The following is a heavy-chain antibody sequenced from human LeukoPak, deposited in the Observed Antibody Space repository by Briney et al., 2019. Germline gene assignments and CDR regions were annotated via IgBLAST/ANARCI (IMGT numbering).Heavy chain of an antibody. V-gene: IGHV4-34*01. CDR2: INHSGST. CDR1: GGSFSSYY. Sequence: MPSETLSLTCAVYGGSFSSYYWSWIRQPPGKGLEWIGEINHSGSTNYNPSLKSRVTISVDTSKNQFSLKLSSVTAADTAVYYCARTISGKLRRFDYWGQGTLVTVSS. CDR3: ARTISGKLRRFDY. J-gene: IGHJ4*02. D-gene: IGHD3-10*02.